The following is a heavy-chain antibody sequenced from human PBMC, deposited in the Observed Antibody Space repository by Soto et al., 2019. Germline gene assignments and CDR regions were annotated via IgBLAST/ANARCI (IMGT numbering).Heavy chain of an antibody. J-gene: IGHJ6*02. CDR1: GDSISGYY. V-gene: IGHV4-59*12. CDR3: ARDRGAGRGIAAAGTTSGMDV. Sequence: PSETLSLICIVSGDSISGYYWSWIRQPPGKGLEWIGYIYYSGSTIYNPSLKSRITISVDTSKNQFSLKLSSVTAADTAVYYCARDRGAGRGIAAAGTTSGMDVWGQGTTVTVSS. CDR2: IYYSGST. D-gene: IGHD6-13*01.